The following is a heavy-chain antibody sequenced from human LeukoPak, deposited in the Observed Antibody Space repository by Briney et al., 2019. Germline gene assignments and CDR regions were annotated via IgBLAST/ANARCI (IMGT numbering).Heavy chain of an antibody. V-gene: IGHV4-61*02. CDR1: GGSISSGSYY. CDR3: ARGPAAGNDY. D-gene: IGHD6-13*01. Sequence: SQTLSLTCTVSGGSISSGSYYWRWVRQPAGKGLEWIGRIYTSGSTNYNPSLKSRVTMSVDTSKNQFSLKLSSVTAADTAVYCCARGPAAGNDYWGQGTLVTVSS. CDR2: IYTSGST. J-gene: IGHJ4*02.